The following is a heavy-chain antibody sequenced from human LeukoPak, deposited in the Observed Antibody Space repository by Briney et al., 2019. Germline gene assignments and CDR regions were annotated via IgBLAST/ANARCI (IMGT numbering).Heavy chain of an antibody. CDR1: GFTFDDYG. CDR2: ISSSSSTI. CDR3: ARDPAKVPSAVAGFSWFDP. J-gene: IGHJ5*02. D-gene: IGHD6-19*01. Sequence: PGGSLRLSCAASGFTFDDYGMTWVRQTPGKGLEWVSYISSSSSTIYYADSVKGRFTISRDNAKNSLYLQMNSLRAEDTAVYYCARDPAKVPSAVAGFSWFDPWGQGTLVTVSS. V-gene: IGHV3-48*04.